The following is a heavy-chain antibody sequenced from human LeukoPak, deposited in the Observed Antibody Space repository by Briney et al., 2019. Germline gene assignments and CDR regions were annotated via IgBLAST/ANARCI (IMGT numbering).Heavy chain of an antibody. J-gene: IGHJ4*02. V-gene: IGHV1-69*04. D-gene: IGHD6-13*01. CDR3: ARDIEAAADNY. CDR1: GGTFSSYA. Sequence: ASVKVSCKASGGTFSSYAISWVRQAPGQGLEWMGRIIPILGIANYAQKFQGRVTITADKSTSTAYMELSSLRSEDTAVHYCARDIEAAADNYWGQGTPVTVSS. CDR2: IIPILGIA.